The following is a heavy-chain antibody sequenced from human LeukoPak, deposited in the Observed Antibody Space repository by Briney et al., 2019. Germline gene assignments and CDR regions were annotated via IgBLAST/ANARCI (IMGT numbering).Heavy chain of an antibody. CDR3: AKDLRFSIA. Sequence: GGSLRLSCAASGFTFSSYAMSWVRQAPGKGLAWVSGISGSVGSTYYADSVKGRFTISRDNSKNTLYLQMNSLRADDTAVYYFAKDLRFSIAWGQGALVTVSS. J-gene: IGHJ5*02. CDR2: ISGSVGST. CDR1: GFTFSSYA. V-gene: IGHV3-23*01. D-gene: IGHD3-3*02.